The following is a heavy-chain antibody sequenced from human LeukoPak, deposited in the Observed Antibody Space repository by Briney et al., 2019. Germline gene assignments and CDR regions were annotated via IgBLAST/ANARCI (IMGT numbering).Heavy chain of an antibody. CDR2: IKQDGSEK. J-gene: IGHJ5*02. CDR3: ARDVDYDFWSGYYP. D-gene: IGHD3-3*01. Sequence: GGSLRLSCAASGFTFSNYWMSWVRQAPGKGLEWVANIKQDGSEKYYVDSVKGRFTISRDNAKNSLYLQMNSLRAEDTAVYYCARDVDYDFWSGYYPWGQGTLVTVSS. CDR1: GFTFSNYW. V-gene: IGHV3-7*01.